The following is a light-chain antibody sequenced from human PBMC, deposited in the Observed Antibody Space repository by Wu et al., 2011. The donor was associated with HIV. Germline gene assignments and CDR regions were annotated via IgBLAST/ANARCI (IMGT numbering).Light chain of an antibody. CDR3: QQYGSSPDT. Sequence: EIVLTQSPGTLSSSPGERATLSCRASQSVNSKYLAWYQQRPGQAPRLLIFGTSNRATGIPDRFSGSGSGTDFSLTISRLEPEDFAVYYCQQYGSSPDTFGQGTKLEIK. CDR1: QSVNSKY. V-gene: IGKV3-20*01. J-gene: IGKJ2*01. CDR2: GTS.